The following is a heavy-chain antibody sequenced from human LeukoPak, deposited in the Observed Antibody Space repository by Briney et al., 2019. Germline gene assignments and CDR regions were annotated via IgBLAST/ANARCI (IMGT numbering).Heavy chain of an antibody. CDR2: INPNSGGT. V-gene: IGHV1-2*06. D-gene: IGHD4-17*01. Sequence: ASVKVSCKASGCTFTGYYMHWVRQAPGQGLEWMGRINPNSGGTNYAQKLQGRVTMTTDTSTSTAYMELRSLRSDDTAVYYCARDRYGDYSTGFDYWGQGTLVTVSS. CDR3: ARDRYGDYSTGFDY. J-gene: IGHJ4*02. CDR1: GCTFTGYY.